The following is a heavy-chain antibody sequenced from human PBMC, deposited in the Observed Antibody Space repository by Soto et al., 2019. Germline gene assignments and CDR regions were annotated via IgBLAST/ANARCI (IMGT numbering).Heavy chain of an antibody. CDR1: GGSISSGDNY. D-gene: IGHD3-10*01. V-gene: IGHV4-30-4*01. J-gene: IGHJ5*02. CDR2: SYYNGRT. CDR3: ARPLSSGSGSYPCWFDP. Sequence: SETLSLTGTVSGGSISSGDNYWRWIGQSPGKGLEWSGYSYYNGRTFYNPSLKSRVTRSVDTSKNQLSLKLSSVTAADTALYYCARPLSSGSGSYPCWFDPWGRGTMVTVSS.